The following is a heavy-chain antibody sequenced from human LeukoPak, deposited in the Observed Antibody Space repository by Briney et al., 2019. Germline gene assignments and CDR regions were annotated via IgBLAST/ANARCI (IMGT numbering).Heavy chain of an antibody. Sequence: GGSLRLSCAASGFTFSDYYMSWVRQAPGKGLEWVANINHDGSEKYYADSVKGRFTISRDNDKNALCLQMHILRAEDTAVYYCARDGDGYNAHPFDYWGQGILVTVSS. CDR3: ARDGDGYNAHPFDY. CDR1: GFTFSDYY. V-gene: IGHV3-7*01. CDR2: INHDGSEK. D-gene: IGHD5-24*01. J-gene: IGHJ4*02.